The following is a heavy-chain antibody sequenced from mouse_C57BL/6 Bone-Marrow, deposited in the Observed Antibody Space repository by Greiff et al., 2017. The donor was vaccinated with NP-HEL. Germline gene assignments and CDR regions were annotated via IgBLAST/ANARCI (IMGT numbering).Heavy chain of an antibody. J-gene: IGHJ4*01. CDR2: INPSSGYT. D-gene: IGHD4-1*02. CDR1: GYTFTSYW. Sequence: QVQLQQSGAELVKPGASVKLSCKASGYTFTSYWMHWVNQRPGQGLEWIGYINPSSGYTKYNQKFKDKATLTADKSSSTAYMQLSSLTYEDSAVYYCASDRSSTGTRAMGFWGQGNSVPVSS. V-gene: IGHV1-7*01. CDR3: ASDRSSTGTRAMGF.